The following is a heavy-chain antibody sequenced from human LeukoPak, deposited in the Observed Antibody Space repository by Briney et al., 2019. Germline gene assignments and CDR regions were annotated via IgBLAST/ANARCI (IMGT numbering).Heavy chain of an antibody. CDR3: ARVGVLDIRCTSTSWPNWFDP. Sequence: ASVKVSCKASGYTFTSYGISWVRQAPGQGLEGMGWISAYNGNTNYAQKLQGRVTMTTDTSTSAAYMELRSLRSDDTAVYYCARVGVLDIRCTSTSWPNWFDPWGQGTLVTVSS. CDR1: GYTFTSYG. J-gene: IGHJ5*02. V-gene: IGHV1-18*01. CDR2: ISAYNGNT. D-gene: IGHD2-2*01.